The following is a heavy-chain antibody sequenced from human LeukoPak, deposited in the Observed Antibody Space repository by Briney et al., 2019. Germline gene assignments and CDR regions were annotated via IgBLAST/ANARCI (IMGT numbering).Heavy chain of an antibody. CDR2: ISSSSSTI. D-gene: IGHD2-2*01. CDR1: GFTFSSYA. J-gene: IGHJ6*03. CDR3: ARDRCSSTSCYPQYYYYYYYMDV. V-gene: IGHV3-48*01. Sequence: GGSLRLSCAASGFTFSSYAMHWVRQAPGKGLEWVSYISSSSSTIYYADSVKGRFTISRDNAKNSLYLQMNSLRAEDTAVYYCARDRCSSTSCYPQYYYYYYYMDVWGKGTTVTVSS.